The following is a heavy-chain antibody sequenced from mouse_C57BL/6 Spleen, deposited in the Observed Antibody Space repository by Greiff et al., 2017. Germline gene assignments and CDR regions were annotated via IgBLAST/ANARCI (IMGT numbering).Heavy chain of an antibody. CDR2: ISYDGSN. D-gene: IGHD1-1*01. J-gene: IGHJ1*03. V-gene: IGHV3-6*01. CDR1: GYSITSGYY. Sequence: VQLKQSGPGLVKPSQSLSLTCSVTGYSITSGYYWNWIRQFPGNKLEWMGYISYDGSNNYNPSLKNRISITRDTSKNQFFLKLNSVTTEDTATYYCASYYYGSRSYWYFDVWGTGTTVTVSS. CDR3: ASYYYGSRSYWYFDV.